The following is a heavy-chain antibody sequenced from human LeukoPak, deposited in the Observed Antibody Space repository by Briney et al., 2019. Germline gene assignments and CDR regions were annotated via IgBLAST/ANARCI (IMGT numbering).Heavy chain of an antibody. Sequence: ASVKVSCKASGYTFTSYGINWVRQAPGQGLEWMGWISAYTGDTNYEQKLQGKVTMTKDTSTSTAYMELRSLRSDDTAAYYCARSGRFGELLPFDPWGQGTLVTVSS. CDR2: ISAYTGDT. D-gene: IGHD3-10*01. CDR1: GYTFTSYG. CDR3: ARSGRFGELLPFDP. J-gene: IGHJ5*02. V-gene: IGHV1-18*04.